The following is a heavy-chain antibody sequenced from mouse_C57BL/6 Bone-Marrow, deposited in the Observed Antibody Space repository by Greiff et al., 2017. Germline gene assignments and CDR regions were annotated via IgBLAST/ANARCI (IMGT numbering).Heavy chain of an antibody. J-gene: IGHJ3*01. V-gene: IGHV1-69*01. CDR2: IDPSDSYT. CDR1: GYTFTSYW. CDR3: ARSGYDY. Sequence: QVQLQQPGAELVMPGASVKLSCKASGYTFTSYWMHWVKQRPGQGLEWIGEIDPSDSYTNYNQKFKGKSTLTVDKSSSTAYMQLSSRTSEDSAVYYCARSGYDYWGQGTLVTVSA.